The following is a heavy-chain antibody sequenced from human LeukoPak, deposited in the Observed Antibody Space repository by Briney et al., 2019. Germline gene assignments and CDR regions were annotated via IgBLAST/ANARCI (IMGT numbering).Heavy chain of an antibody. CDR2: ISGSGSII. CDR1: GFTFSDYY. D-gene: IGHD2-15*01. Sequence: GGSLRLSCAASGFTFSDYYMSWIRQAPGKGLEWVSYISGSGSIIYYADSVKGRFTISRDNAKNSLYLQMNSLRAEDTAVYYCARAGRNNWFDPWGQGTLATVSS. J-gene: IGHJ5*02. CDR3: ARAGRNNWFDP. V-gene: IGHV3-11*01.